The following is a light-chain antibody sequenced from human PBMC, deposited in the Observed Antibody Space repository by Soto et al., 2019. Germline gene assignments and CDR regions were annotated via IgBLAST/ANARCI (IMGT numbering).Light chain of an antibody. J-gene: IGKJ4*01. CDR1: QSVSGN. CDR3: QQYNNWPLT. Sequence: MTQSPSTVSGSLGERVTLSCRASQSVSGNLAWYQQKPGQAPRLLIYGASTRATGIPARFSGSGSGTEFTLTISSLQSEDFEVYYCQQYNNWPLTLGGGTKVDI. V-gene: IGKV3-15*01. CDR2: GAS.